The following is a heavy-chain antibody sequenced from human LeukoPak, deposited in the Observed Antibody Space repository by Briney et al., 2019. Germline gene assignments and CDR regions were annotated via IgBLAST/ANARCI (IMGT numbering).Heavy chain of an antibody. CDR2: INHSGST. CDR1: GGSFSGYY. V-gene: IGHV4-34*01. D-gene: IGHD2-21*02. Sequence: SETLSLTCAVYGGSFSGYYWSWIRQPPGKGLEWIGEINHSGSTNYNPSLKSRATLSVDTSKNQFSPKLSSVTAADTAVYYCARTEVYCGGDCYSAIDYWGQGTLVTVSS. CDR3: ARTEVYCGGDCYSAIDY. J-gene: IGHJ4*02.